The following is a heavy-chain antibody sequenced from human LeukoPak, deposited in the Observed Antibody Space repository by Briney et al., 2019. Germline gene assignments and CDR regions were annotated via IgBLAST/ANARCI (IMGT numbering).Heavy chain of an antibody. V-gene: IGHV4-38-2*02. Sequence: SETLSLTCTVSGYSISSGYYWGWIRQPPGKGLEWIGSIYHSGSTYYNPSLKSRVTISVDTSKNQFSLKLSSVTAADTAVYYCQRIGYSSSWLPDYWGQGTLVTVSS. CDR1: GYSISSGYY. J-gene: IGHJ4*02. CDR3: QRIGYSSSWLPDY. CDR2: IYHSGST. D-gene: IGHD6-13*01.